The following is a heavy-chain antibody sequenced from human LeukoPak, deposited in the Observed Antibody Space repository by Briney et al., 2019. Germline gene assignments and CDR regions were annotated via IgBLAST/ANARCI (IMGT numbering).Heavy chain of an antibody. Sequence: GGSLRLSCAASGFTFSSYGMHWVRQAPGKGLEWVAVISYDGSNKYYADSVKGRFTISRDNSKNTLYLQMNSLRAEDTAVYYCAKESVPSSGYPYFDYWGQGTLVTVSS. CDR3: AKESVPSSGYPYFDY. J-gene: IGHJ4*02. V-gene: IGHV3-30*18. CDR2: ISYDGSNK. CDR1: GFTFSSYG. D-gene: IGHD3-22*01.